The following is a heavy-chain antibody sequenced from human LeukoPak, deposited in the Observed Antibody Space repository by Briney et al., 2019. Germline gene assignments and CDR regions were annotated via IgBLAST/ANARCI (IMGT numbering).Heavy chain of an antibody. V-gene: IGHV3-30*02. CDR1: GFTFSSYG. J-gene: IGHJ4*02. Sequence: PGGSLRLSCAASGFTFSSYGMHWVRQAPGKGLEWVAFIRYDGSNKYYADSVKGRFTISRDNSKNTLYLQVNSLRAEDTAVYYCAKAGSSSWYSELDYWGQETLVTVSS. D-gene: IGHD6-13*01. CDR2: IRYDGSNK. CDR3: AKAGSSSWYSELDY.